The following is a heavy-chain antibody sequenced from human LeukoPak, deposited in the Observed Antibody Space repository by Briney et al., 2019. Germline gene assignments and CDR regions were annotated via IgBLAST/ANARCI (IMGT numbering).Heavy chain of an antibody. V-gene: IGHV1-2*02. CDR1: GYTFTGYY. CDR2: INPNSGGT. J-gene: IGHJ4*02. CDR3: ARVLSRSALRFLVY. D-gene: IGHD3-3*01. Sequence: ASVKVSCKASGYTFTGYYMHWVRQAPGQGLEWMGWINPNSGGTNYAQKFQGRVTMTRDTSISTAYMELSRLRSDDTAVYYCARVLSRSALRFLVYWGQGTLVTVSP.